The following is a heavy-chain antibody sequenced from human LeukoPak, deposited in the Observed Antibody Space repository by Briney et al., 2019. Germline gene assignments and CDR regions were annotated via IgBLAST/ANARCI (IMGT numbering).Heavy chain of an antibody. CDR1: GYTFTGYY. CDR2: INPNSGGT. CDR3: ARAWVVSGEVRGYYFDY. J-gene: IGHJ4*02. Sequence: GASVKVSCKASGYTFTGYYMHWVRQAPGQGLEWMGWINPNSGGTNYAQKFQGRVTMTRDTSISTAYMELSRLRSDDTAVYYYARAWVVSGEVRGYYFDYWGQGTLVTVSS. V-gene: IGHV1-2*02. D-gene: IGHD3-3*01.